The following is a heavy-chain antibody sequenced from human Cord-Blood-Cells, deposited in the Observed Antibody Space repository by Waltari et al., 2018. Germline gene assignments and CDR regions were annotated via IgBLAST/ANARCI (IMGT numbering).Heavy chain of an antibody. V-gene: IGHV1-2*04. CDR3: ARGEGITMVRGVILDP. D-gene: IGHD3-10*01. CDR2: INPNSGGT. CDR1: GYTFTGSY. J-gene: IGHJ5*02. Sequence: QVQLVQSGAEVKKPGASVKVSCKASGYTFTGSYMHWVRQAPGQGLEWMGWINPNSGGTNYAQKFQGWVTMTRDTSISTAYMELSRLRSDDTAVYYCARGEGITMVRGVILDPWGQGTLVTVSS.